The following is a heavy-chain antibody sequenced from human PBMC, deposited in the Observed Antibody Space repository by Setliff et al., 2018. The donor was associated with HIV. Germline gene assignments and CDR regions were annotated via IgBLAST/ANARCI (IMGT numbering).Heavy chain of an antibody. CDR3: AKYSGSYAGDFDY. CDR2: IYLGDSET. CDR1: GYSFTNFG. Sequence: GESLKISCQGSGYSFTNFGITWVRQMPGKGLEWMGIIYLGDSETTYSPPFQGQVTISADKSVSTAYLQLSSLKASDTAMYFCAKYSGSYAGDFDYWGQGTPVTVSS. D-gene: IGHD1-26*01. J-gene: IGHJ4*02. V-gene: IGHV5-51*01.